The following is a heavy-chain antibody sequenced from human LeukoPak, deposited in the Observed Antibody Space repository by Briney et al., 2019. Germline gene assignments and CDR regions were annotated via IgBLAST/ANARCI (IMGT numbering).Heavy chain of an antibody. CDR3: ARVIEMATIMD. CDR1: GFTFDNYG. Sequence: RSGGSLRLSCAASGFTFDNYGISWVRQAPGKGLEWVSGTNWNGGSTGYADSVKGRFTISRDNSKNTLYLQMNSLRAEDTAVYYCARVIEMATIMDWGQGTLVTVSS. V-gene: IGHV3-20*04. D-gene: IGHD5-24*01. CDR2: TNWNGGST. J-gene: IGHJ4*02.